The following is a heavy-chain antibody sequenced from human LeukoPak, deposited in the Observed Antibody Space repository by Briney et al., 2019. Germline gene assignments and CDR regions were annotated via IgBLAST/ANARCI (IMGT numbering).Heavy chain of an antibody. CDR2: IIPIFGTA. V-gene: IGHV1-69*13. J-gene: IGHJ4*02. Sequence: SVKVSCKASGGTFSSYAISWVRQAPGQGLEWMGGIIPIFGTANYAQKFQGRVTITADESTSTAYMELSSLRSEDTAVYYCARIRGVIMGGELDYWGRGTLVTVSS. D-gene: IGHD3-10*01. CDR1: GGTFSSYA. CDR3: ARIRGVIMGGELDY.